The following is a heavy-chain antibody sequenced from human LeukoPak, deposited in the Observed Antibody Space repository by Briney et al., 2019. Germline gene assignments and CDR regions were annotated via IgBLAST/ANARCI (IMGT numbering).Heavy chain of an antibody. D-gene: IGHD6-19*01. J-gene: IGHJ6*02. CDR1: GWSFSGYY. Sequence: SGTLSLTCAVYGWSFSGYYWRWIRQPPGKGLEWIGEINHSGSTTYNASLKNRVTISADTSKHQLSLQLSSVPAADTAVYYWARLPRRMSVAGKAYYYYCMDVWGQGTTVTVSS. CDR2: INHSGST. V-gene: IGHV4-34*01. CDR3: ARLPRRMSVAGKAYYYYCMDV.